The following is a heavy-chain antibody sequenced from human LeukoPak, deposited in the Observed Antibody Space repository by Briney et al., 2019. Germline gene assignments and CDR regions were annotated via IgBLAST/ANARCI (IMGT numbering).Heavy chain of an antibody. J-gene: IGHJ4*02. D-gene: IGHD1-26*01. CDR1: GFIFSNYA. V-gene: IGHV3-30*04. Sequence: GGSLRLSCATSGFIFSNYAMHWVRQAPGEGLEWVAVILLGGSNKYYAESVKGRFTISRDNSKNTLYLQMNGLRTEDTAVYYCARVVSAEWELPRIWGQGTLVTVSS. CDR3: ARVVSAEWELPRI. CDR2: ILLGGSNK.